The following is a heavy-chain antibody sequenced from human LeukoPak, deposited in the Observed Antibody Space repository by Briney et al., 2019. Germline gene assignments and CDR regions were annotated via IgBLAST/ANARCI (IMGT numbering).Heavy chain of an antibody. CDR3: ASPYYDSSGYYGEPDY. CDR2: INHSGST. CDR1: GGSFSGYY. J-gene: IGHJ4*02. D-gene: IGHD3-22*01. Sequence: SETLSLICAVYGGSFSGYYWSWIRQPPGKGLEWIGEINHSGSTNYNPSLKSRVTISVDTSKNQFSLKLSSVTAADTAVYYCASPYYDSSGYYGEPDYWGQGTLVTVSS. V-gene: IGHV4-34*01.